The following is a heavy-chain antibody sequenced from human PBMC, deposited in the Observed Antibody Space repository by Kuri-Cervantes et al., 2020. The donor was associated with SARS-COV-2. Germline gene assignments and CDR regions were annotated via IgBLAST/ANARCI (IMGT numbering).Heavy chain of an antibody. CDR1: VYTFTSYA. J-gene: IGHJ3*02. Sequence: ASVKDSCKASVYTFTSYAMHWVRQAAGQRLEWMGWINAGNGNTKYSQKFQGRVTITRDTSARTAYMELSSLRSEDTAVYYCASRNPPTDDGGNSGPDAFDIWGQGTMVTVSS. CDR3: ASRNPPTDDGGNSGPDAFDI. CDR2: INAGNGNT. V-gene: IGHV1-3*01. D-gene: IGHD4-23*01.